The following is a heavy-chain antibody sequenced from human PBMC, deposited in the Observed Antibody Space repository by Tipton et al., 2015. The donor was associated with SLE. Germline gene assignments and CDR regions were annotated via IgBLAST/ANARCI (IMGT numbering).Heavy chain of an antibody. V-gene: IGHV3-7*01. J-gene: IGHJ6*03. Sequence: GSLRLSCAASGFTFGNYWMSWVRQAPGKGLEWVANIKHDGSEKYYVDSVKGRFTISRDNAKNSVYLQMNSLRAEDTAVYYCARAGGDGRWYYYYYMDVWGKGTTVTVSS. CDR3: ARAGGDGRWYYYYYMDV. CDR1: GFTFGNYW. D-gene: IGHD3-16*01. CDR2: IKHDGSEK.